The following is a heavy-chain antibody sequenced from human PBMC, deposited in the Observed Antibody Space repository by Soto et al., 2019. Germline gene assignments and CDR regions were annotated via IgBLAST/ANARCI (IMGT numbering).Heavy chain of an antibody. CDR2: IYWDDDK. D-gene: IGHD6-6*01. J-gene: IGHJ4*01. CDR3: ALMKGPQPVRGSYDY. Sequence: SGPTLVNPTQTLTLTCTFSGFSLSTSGVGVGWIRQPPGKALEWLALIYWDDDKRYSPSLKSRLTITKDTSKNQVVLTMTKMDSVDTATDSRALMKGPQPVRGSYDYLRHGILVTVS. V-gene: IGHV2-5*02. CDR1: GFSLSTSGVG.